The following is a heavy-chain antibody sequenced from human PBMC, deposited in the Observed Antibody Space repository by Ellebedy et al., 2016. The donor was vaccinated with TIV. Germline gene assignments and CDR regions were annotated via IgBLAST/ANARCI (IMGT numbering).Heavy chain of an antibody. Sequence: PGGSLRLSCAASGSTFSGSAMHWVRQASGNGLEWVGRIRSKANSYATEYTASVNGRFTISRDDSKNTAYLQMNSLETEDTAVYYCAITYYYDSSGYTIDYWGQGTLVTVTS. CDR2: IRSKANSYAT. CDR1: GSTFSGSA. CDR3: AITYYYDSSGYTIDY. D-gene: IGHD3-22*01. J-gene: IGHJ4*02. V-gene: IGHV3-73*01.